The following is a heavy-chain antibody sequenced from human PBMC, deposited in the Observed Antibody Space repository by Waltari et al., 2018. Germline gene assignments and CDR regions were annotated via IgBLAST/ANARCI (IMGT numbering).Heavy chain of an antibody. V-gene: IGHV3-30*18. CDR2: ISYDGSNK. J-gene: IGHJ3*01. D-gene: IGHD3-22*01. CDR1: GFPFLTFG. Sequence: QVQLVESGGGVVQPGSSLNLPCPALGFPFLTFGFPWFRQPPGKGLEWVAVISYDGSNKYYADSVKGRFTISRDNSKNTLYLQMNSLRAEDTAVYYCAKDLDEIVVTLAPSVWGQGTMVTVSS. CDR3: AKDLDEIVVTLAPSV.